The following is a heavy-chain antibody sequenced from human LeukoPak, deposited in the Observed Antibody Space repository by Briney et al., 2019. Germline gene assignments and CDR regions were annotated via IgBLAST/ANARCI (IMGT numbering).Heavy chain of an antibody. CDR1: GFPFSSYS. D-gene: IGHD3-22*01. V-gene: IGHV3-21*01. CDR2: ISTGSSYI. J-gene: IGHJ4*02. Sequence: GGSLRLSCAASGFPFSSYSMNWVRQAPGRGLEWISSISTGSSYIYYADSVKGRFTMSRDNAKNSLYLQMNSLRVEDTAVYYCARGMVVAVPDYWGQGTLVTVSS. CDR3: ARGMVVAVPDY.